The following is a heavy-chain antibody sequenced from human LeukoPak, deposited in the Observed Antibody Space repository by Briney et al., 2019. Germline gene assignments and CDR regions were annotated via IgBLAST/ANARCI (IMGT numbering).Heavy chain of an antibody. CDR3: ARHSYNYYGLDV. Sequence: SETLSLTCTVSGGSISSSSYYWGWIRQPPGKGLEWIGSIYYSGSTYYNPSLKSRVTMSVDRSNNHLSLRLTSVTAADTALYYCARHSYNYYGLDVWGQGTTITVSS. CDR2: IYYSGST. CDR1: GGSISSSSYY. V-gene: IGHV4-39*01. J-gene: IGHJ6*02.